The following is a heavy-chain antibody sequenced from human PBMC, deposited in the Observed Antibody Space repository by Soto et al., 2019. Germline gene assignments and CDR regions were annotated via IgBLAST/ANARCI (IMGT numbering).Heavy chain of an antibody. Sequence: EVQLLESGGGLVQPGGSLRLSCAASGFTFSNYVMSWVRQAPGKGLEWVSVISGSGGSTYYADPVKGRFTFSRDNSKNTLYLQMNSLRAEDTAVYYCAKRAYSSSPLDCWVQGTLVTVSS. V-gene: IGHV3-23*01. D-gene: IGHD6-13*01. CDR3: AKRAYSSSPLDC. CDR1: GFTFSNYV. J-gene: IGHJ4*02. CDR2: ISGSGGST.